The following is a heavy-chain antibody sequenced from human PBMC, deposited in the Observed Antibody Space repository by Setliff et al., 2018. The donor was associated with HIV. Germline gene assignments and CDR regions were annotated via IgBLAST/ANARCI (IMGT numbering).Heavy chain of an antibody. V-gene: IGHV3-23*01. J-gene: IGHJ4*02. CDR1: GFTFINFG. CDR3: AKELAASGLGYFDS. D-gene: IGHD3-22*01. Sequence: GGSLRLSCAASGFTFINFGLSWVRQAPGEGLEWVSAILSTGERTFYADSVKGRFTISRDNSKNTVYLQMNSLRAEDTAEYYCAKELAASGLGYFDSWGRGILVTVSS. CDR2: ILSTGERT.